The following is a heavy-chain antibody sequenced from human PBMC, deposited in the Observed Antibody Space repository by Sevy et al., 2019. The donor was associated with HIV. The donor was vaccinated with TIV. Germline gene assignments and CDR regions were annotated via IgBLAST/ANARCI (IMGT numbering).Heavy chain of an antibody. CDR3: ARDHGYSNGWFPYYYYYGMDV. V-gene: IGHV4-31*03. CDR1: GGSISSHSYY. CDR2: IHYSGRT. D-gene: IGHD6-19*01. Sequence: SETLSLTCSVSGGSISSHSYYWTWIRQHPGKGLEWIGYIHYSGRTYYNPSLKSRVTISLDTCKNHLSLSLRSMTAAETAVYYCARDHGYSNGWFPYYYYYGMDVWGPGTTVTVSS. J-gene: IGHJ6*02.